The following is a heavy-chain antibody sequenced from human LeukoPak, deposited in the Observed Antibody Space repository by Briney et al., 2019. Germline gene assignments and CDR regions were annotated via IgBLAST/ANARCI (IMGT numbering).Heavy chain of an antibody. CDR1: GGSLNGYY. J-gene: IGHJ6*03. D-gene: IGHD4-17*01. V-gene: IGHV4-34*01. Sequence: SETLSLTCAVYGGSLNGYYWSWIRQPPGKGLEWIGEINHSGSTNYNPSLKSRVTISVDTSKNQFSLKLSSVTAADTAVYYCARGDYDSVYYYYYYMDVWGKGTTVTVSS. CDR2: INHSGST. CDR3: ARGDYDSVYYYYYYMDV.